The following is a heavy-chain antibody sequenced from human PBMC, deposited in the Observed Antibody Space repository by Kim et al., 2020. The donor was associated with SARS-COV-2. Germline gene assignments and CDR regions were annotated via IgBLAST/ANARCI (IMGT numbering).Heavy chain of an antibody. CDR1: GGSISSGDYY. D-gene: IGHD3-22*01. J-gene: IGHJ3*02. V-gene: IGHV4-30-4*02. Sequence: SETLSLTCTVSGGSISSGDYYWSWIRQPPGKGLEWIGYIYYSGSTYYNPSLNSRVTISVNTSKNQYSLKLSSVTADDTAVYYCARVRTHMTMIVVLTDAFDNWGQRTLVTAS. CDR3: ARVRTHMTMIVVLTDAFDN. CDR2: IYYSGST.